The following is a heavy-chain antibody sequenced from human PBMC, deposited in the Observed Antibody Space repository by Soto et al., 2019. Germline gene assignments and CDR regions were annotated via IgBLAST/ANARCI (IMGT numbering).Heavy chain of an antibody. J-gene: IGHJ4*02. D-gene: IGHD2-15*01. CDR2: INHSGST. V-gene: IGHV4-34*01. CDR1: GRSFSGYY. CDR3: ARYGACSGGSCYSAEFDY. Sequence: SETLSLTCAVYGRSFSGYYWSWIRQPPEKGLEWIGEINHSGSTNYNPSLKSRVTISVDTSKNQFSLELSSVTAADTAVYYCARYGACSGGSCYSAEFDYWGQGTLVTVSS.